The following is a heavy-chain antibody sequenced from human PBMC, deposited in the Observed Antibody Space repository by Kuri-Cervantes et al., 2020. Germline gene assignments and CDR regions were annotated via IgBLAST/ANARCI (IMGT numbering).Heavy chain of an antibody. CDR3: ARDTPHCGGDCFRSSGLDY. V-gene: IGHV3-9*01. CDR2: ISWNNHII. CDR1: GFTFDDYA. J-gene: IGHJ4*02. D-gene: IGHD2-21*01. Sequence: LSLTCAASGFTFDDYAMNWVRQAPGKGLEWVSGISWNNHIICYADSVRGRFTISRDNAKNSLYLQMNSLRAEDTAGYYCARDTPHCGGDCFRSSGLDYWGQGTLVTVSS.